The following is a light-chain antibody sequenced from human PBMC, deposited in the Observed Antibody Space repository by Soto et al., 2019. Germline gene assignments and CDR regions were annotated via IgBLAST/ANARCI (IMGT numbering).Light chain of an antibody. CDR3: QHRSSWPLT. Sequence: EIVLTQPPATLSLSPGERATLSCRASQSVSSFLAWYQRRPGQAPRLLIYDASNRATGIPARFSGSGSGTDFTLTISSLEPEDFAVYYCQHRSSWPLTFGGGTKVDIK. CDR1: QSVSSF. V-gene: IGKV3-11*01. CDR2: DAS. J-gene: IGKJ4*01.